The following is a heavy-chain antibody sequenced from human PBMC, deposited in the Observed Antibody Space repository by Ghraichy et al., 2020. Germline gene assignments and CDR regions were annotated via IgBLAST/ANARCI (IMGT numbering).Heavy chain of an antibody. CDR1: GFTFSSHA. D-gene: IGHD6-19*01. J-gene: IGHJ4*02. CDR2: ISGNAANT. V-gene: IGHV3-23*01. CDR3: AKYKGSGWMYYFDY. Sequence: GGSLRLSCAASGFTFSSHAMRWVRQAPGKGLEWVSAISGNAANTYYADSVNGRFTISRDNSKNTLYLQMNSLRAEDTAVYYCAKYKGSGWMYYFDYWGQGTLVTVS.